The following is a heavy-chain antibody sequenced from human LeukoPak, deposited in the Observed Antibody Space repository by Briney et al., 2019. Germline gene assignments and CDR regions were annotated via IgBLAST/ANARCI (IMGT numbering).Heavy chain of an antibody. Sequence: PSETLSLTCTVSGYSISSGYYWGWIRQPPGKGLEWIGSIYHSGSTYYNPSLKSRVTISVDTSKNQFSLKLSSVTAADTAVYYCAITVARNDDYWGQGTLVTVSS. CDR3: AITVARNDDY. CDR2: IYHSGST. J-gene: IGHJ4*02. CDR1: GYSISSGYY. V-gene: IGHV4-38-2*02. D-gene: IGHD6-19*01.